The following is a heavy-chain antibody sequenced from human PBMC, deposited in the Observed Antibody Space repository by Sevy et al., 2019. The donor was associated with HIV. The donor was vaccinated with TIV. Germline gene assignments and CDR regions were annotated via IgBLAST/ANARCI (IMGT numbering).Heavy chain of an antibody. J-gene: IGHJ4*02. CDR1: GFTFSSYA. D-gene: IGHD2-2*01. CDR2: ISGSGGST. CDR3: AKAQDIVVVPAAKGFDY. V-gene: IGHV3-23*01. Sequence: GGSLRLSCAASGFTFSSYAMSWVRQAPGKGLEWVSAISGSGGSTYYADSVKGRFTISRDNSKNMLYLQMNSLRAEDTAVYYCAKAQDIVVVPAAKGFDYWGQGTLVTVSS.